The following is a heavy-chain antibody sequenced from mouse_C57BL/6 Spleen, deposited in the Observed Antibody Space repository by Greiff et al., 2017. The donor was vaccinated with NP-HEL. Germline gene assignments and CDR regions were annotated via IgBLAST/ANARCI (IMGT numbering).Heavy chain of an antibody. CDR2: INPYNGGT. V-gene: IGHV1-19*01. Sequence: EVQLQQSGPVLVKPGASVKMSCKASGYTFTDYYMNWVKQSHGKSLEWIGVINPYNGGTSYNQKFKGKATLTVDKSSSTAYMELNSLTSEDSAVYYCARSDYGSTSDYWGQGTTLTVSS. CDR1: GYTFTDYY. CDR3: ARSDYGSTSDY. J-gene: IGHJ2*01. D-gene: IGHD1-1*01.